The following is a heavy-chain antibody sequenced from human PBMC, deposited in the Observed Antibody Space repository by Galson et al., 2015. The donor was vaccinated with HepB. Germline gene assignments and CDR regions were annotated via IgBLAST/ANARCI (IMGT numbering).Heavy chain of an antibody. V-gene: IGHV4-34*01. Sequence: SETLSLTCAVYGGSFSGYYWSWIRQPPGKGLEWIGEINHSGSTNYNPSLKSRVTISVDTSKNQFSLKLSSVTAADTAVYYCASIVGVRFGELLPWGQGTLVTVSS. CDR3: ASIVGVRFGELLP. CDR1: GGSFSGYY. D-gene: IGHD3-10*01. CDR2: INHSGST. J-gene: IGHJ4*02.